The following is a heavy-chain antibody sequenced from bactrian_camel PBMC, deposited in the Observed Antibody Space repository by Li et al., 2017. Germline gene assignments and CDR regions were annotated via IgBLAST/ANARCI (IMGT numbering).Heavy chain of an antibody. V-gene: IGHV3S53*01. J-gene: IGHJ4*01. CDR3: AADFLQYCTTQRLTY. CDR2: LDRDGTT. D-gene: IGHD1*01. CDR1: GSTSKVGC. Sequence: QLVESGGGSVQAGGSLTLSCAISGSTSKVGCIAWFRQAPEKEREGVAALDRDGTTSYADSVKGRFTISRDNAKNTLCLQMANVKPEDTAKYYCAADFLQYCTTQRLTYWGQGTQVTVS.